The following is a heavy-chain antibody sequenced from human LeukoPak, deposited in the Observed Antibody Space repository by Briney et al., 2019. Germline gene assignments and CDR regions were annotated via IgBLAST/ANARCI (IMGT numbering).Heavy chain of an antibody. V-gene: IGHV3-49*04. CDR2: IKSEAYGGTP. J-gene: IGHJ4*02. CDR1: GFTFNTYT. CDR3: SREDYYYGSLTHRGSDY. D-gene: IGHD3-10*01. Sequence: PGGSLRLSCAASGFTFNTYTMDWVRQAPGKGLEWIGYIKSEAYGGTPEYASSVKARFTISRDDSKSIAYLQMDSLNTEDTALYYCSREDYYYGSLTHRGSDYWGQGTLVTVSS.